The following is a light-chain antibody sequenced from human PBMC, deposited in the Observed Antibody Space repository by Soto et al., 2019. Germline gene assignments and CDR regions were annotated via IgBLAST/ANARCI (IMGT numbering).Light chain of an antibody. CDR1: QSVSRY. CDR2: DAS. J-gene: IGKJ1*01. Sequence: EIVLTQSPATLSLSPGERATLSCRASQSVSRYLAWYQQKPGQAPRLLIYDASNRATGIPARFSGSGSGTEFTLTISSLQPEDFAVYYCQQRSNCPLTFGQGTKVEIK. V-gene: IGKV3-11*01. CDR3: QQRSNCPLT.